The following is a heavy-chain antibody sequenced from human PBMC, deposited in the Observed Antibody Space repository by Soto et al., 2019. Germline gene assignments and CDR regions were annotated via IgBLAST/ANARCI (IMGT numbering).Heavy chain of an antibody. CDR2: VYHTGRT. D-gene: IGHD3-3*01. CDR1: GGSFKSGSYS. CDR3: ARDFAYFDS. Sequence: SETLSLTCTVSGGSFKSGSYSWSWIRQPPGEGLEWIGYVYHTGRTSYNPSLKSRVSISMDTSKNQFSLNLDSVTAADTAVYFCARDFAYFDSWGQGTLVTVSS. J-gene: IGHJ4*02. V-gene: IGHV4-61*01.